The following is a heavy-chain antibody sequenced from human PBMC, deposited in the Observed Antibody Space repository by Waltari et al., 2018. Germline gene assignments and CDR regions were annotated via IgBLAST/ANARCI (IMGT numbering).Heavy chain of an antibody. D-gene: IGHD1-26*01. CDR3: ARARTLVGVPYYFDY. CDR2: IYHSGST. J-gene: IGHJ4*02. CDR1: GYSLSSGYS. Sequence: QVQLQESGPGLVKPSETLSLTCAVSGYSLSSGYSLGWLRQPPGKGLEWIGSIYHSGSTYYNPSLKSRVTISVDTSKNQFSLKLSSVTAADTAVYYCARARTLVGVPYYFDYWGQGTLVTVSS. V-gene: IGHV4-38-2*01.